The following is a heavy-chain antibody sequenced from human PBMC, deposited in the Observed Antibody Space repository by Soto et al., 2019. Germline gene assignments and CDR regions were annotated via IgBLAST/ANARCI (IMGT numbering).Heavy chain of an antibody. CDR2: IVVGSGNT. V-gene: IGHV1-58*01. CDR3: AGDPYYYDSSGYYLYYDYYYGMDV. D-gene: IGHD3-22*01. J-gene: IGHJ6*02. CDR1: GFTFTSSA. Sequence: QMQLVQSGPEVKKPGTSVKVSCKASGFTFTSSAVQWVRQARGQRLEWIGWIVVGSGNTNYEQKFQERVTITRDRTTSTAYMELSSLRAEDTVVYYCAGDPYYYDSSGYYLYYDYYYGMDVWGQGTTVTVCS.